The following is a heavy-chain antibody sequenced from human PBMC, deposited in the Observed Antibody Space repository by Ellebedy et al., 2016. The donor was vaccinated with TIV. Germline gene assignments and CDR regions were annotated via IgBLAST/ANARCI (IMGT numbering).Heavy chain of an antibody. Sequence: MPSETLSLTCTVYGGSFSGYYWSWIRQPLGKGLEWLGEINHSGSTNYNPSLQSRVTISVDTSKNQFSLKLSSVTAADTAVFYCARQGWNSFRFNYYYYGMDVWGQGTTVTVSS. CDR1: GGSFSGYY. CDR2: INHSGST. V-gene: IGHV4-34*01. CDR3: ARQGWNSFRFNYYYYGMDV. D-gene: IGHD1-7*01. J-gene: IGHJ6*02.